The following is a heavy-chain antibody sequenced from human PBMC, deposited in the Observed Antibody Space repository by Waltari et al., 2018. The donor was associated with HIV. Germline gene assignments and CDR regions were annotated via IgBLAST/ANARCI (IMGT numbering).Heavy chain of an antibody. CDR2: INVGNSKT. V-gene: IGHV1-3*01. CDR1: GYTFTNYA. CDR3: AREGAGDIYYLEY. D-gene: IGHD3-16*02. J-gene: IGHJ4*02. Sequence: QVQLVQSRAEVKRPGASVKVSCKTSGYTFTNYAVHWVRQAPGQRLESMGWINVGNSKTQYSQKFQGRLTITRDTSASVAYMELTRLKSEDTAVYVCAREGAGDIYYLEYWGQGTLVTVSS.